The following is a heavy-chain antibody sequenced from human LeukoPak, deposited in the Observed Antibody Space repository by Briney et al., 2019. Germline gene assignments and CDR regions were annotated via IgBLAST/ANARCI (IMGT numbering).Heavy chain of an antibody. CDR3: ARAPFPIVGATKGDY. J-gene: IGHJ4*02. D-gene: IGHD1-26*01. CDR2: ISSSSSYI. CDR1: GLPFSSYS. Sequence: GGSLRLSCAASGLPFSSYSVNWVRQAPGKGLEWVSSISSSSSYIYYADSVKGRFTISRDNAKNSLYLQMNSLRAEDTAVYYCARAPFPIVGATKGDYWGQGTLVTVSS. V-gene: IGHV3-21*01.